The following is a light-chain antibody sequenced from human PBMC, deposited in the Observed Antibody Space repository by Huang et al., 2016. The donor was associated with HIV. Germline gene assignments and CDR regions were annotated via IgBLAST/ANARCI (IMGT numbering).Light chain of an antibody. CDR3: QQRSMT. V-gene: IGKV3-11*01. CDR1: QSVSNY. CDR2: AAS. Sequence: EIVLTQSPATLSLSPGERATLSCRASQSVSNYLAWYQQKPGQTPRLLIYAASNRATGIPARFSGSGSGTDFTLTISSLEPEDFAVYYCQQRSMTFGQGTKVEIK. J-gene: IGKJ1*01.